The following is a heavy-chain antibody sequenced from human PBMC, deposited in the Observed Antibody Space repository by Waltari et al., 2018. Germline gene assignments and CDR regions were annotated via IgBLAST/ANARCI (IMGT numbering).Heavy chain of an antibody. D-gene: IGHD1-26*01. CDR2: ISGRCGST. V-gene: IGHV3-23*04. J-gene: IGHJ4*02. CDR1: GFTFSSYA. CDR3: ATIGVWEPKNYY. Sequence: EVQLVESGGGLVQPGGSLRLSCAASGFTFSSYAMSWVRQAPGKGLEGVSAISGRCGSTYYADSVKGRFTISRDNSKNTLYLQMNSLRAEDTAVYYCATIGVWEPKNYYWGQGTLVTVSS.